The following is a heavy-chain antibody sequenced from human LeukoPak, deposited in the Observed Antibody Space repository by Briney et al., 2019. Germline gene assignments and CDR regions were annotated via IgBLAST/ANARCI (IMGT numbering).Heavy chain of an antibody. D-gene: IGHD3-10*01. J-gene: IGHJ4*02. CDR3: AKEAGGAMVRGVIVPEYYFDY. CDR1: GFTFSSYG. Sequence: GGSLRLSCAASGFTFSSYGIHWVRQAPGKGLEWVAVISYDGSNKYYADSVKGRFTISRDNSKNTLYLQMNSLRAEDTAVYYCAKEAGGAMVRGVIVPEYYFDYWGQGTLVTVSS. V-gene: IGHV3-30*18. CDR2: ISYDGSNK.